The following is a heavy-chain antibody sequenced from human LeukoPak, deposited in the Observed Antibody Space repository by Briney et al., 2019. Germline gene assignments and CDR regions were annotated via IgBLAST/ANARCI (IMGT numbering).Heavy chain of an antibody. D-gene: IGHD6-13*01. CDR2: INHSGST. CDR1: GGSFSGYY. CDR3: ARQAGMRPLDY. J-gene: IGHJ4*02. V-gene: IGHV4-34*01. Sequence: SGTLSLTCAVYGGSFSGYYWSWIRQPPGKGLEWIGEINHSGSTNYNPSLKSRVTISVDTSKNQFSLKLSSVTAADTAVYYCARQAGMRPLDYWGQGTLVTVSS.